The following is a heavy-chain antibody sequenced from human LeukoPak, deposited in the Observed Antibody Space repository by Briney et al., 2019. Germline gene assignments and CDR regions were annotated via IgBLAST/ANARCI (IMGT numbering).Heavy chain of an antibody. D-gene: IGHD4-23*01. CDR2: ISQEGRDK. Sequence: GGSLRLSCAASGFTFSSSWMSWVRQAPGKGLEWVANISQEGRDKYYVDSVKGRFTISRDNGKNSLYLQMNSLRADDTAVYYCARHTVATSLWGQGALVTVSS. CDR3: ARHTVATSL. CDR1: GFTFSSSW. J-gene: IGHJ4*02. V-gene: IGHV3-7*01.